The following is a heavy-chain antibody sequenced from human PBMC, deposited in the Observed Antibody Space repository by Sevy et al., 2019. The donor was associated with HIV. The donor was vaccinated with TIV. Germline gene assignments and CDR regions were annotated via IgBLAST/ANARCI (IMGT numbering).Heavy chain of an antibody. CDR3: ARRGAFDFDTSGVLSP. D-gene: IGHD3-22*01. J-gene: IGHJ5*02. Sequence: ASVKVSCKASGYTFTSFGISWVRQAPGQGLEWVGWISVYNGKINYAQNFQGRVTMTTDTSTRTAYMELKSLRSDDTAVYYCARRGAFDFDTSGVLSPWGQGTLVTVSS. V-gene: IGHV1-18*01. CDR1: GYTFTSFG. CDR2: ISVYNGKI.